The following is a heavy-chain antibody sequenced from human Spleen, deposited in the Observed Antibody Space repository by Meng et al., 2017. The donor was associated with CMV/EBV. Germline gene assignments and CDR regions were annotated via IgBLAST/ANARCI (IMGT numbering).Heavy chain of an antibody. J-gene: IGHJ4*02. CDR2: IDDSGST. CDR3: ARGKQDAWELLAY. V-gene: IGHV4-4*02. CDR1: GVSISSNSR. D-gene: IGHD1-26*01. Sequence: QVRLLESGPGLVEPSGTLSLACGVSGVSISSNSRWTWVRQPPGKGLEWIGDIDDSGSTNYNPSLNSRISISLDKSKNHFSLKVNSVTAADTAVYYCARGKQDAWELLAYWGQGALVTVSS.